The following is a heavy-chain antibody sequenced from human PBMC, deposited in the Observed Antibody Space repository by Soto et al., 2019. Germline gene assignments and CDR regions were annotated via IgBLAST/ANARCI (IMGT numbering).Heavy chain of an antibody. V-gene: IGHV1-8*01. Sequence: QVQLVQSGAEVKKPGASVKVSCKASGYTFTSYDINWVRQATGQGLEWMGWMNTNSGNTGYAQKFQGRVTMTTNTANTTAYMELSSLRSEDKAAYYCAREMKTRGMDVGGLGTTVTVS. CDR3: AREMKTRGMDV. CDR1: GYTFTSYD. CDR2: MNTNSGNT. J-gene: IGHJ6*02.